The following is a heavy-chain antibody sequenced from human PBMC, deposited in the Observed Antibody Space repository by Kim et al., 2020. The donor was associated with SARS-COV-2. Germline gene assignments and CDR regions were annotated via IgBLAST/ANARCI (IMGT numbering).Heavy chain of an antibody. D-gene: IGHD3-22*01. Sequence: ASVKVSCKASGYTFTSYGISWVRQAPGQGLEWMGWISAYNGNTNYAQKLQGRATMTTDTSTSTAYMELRSLRSDDTAVYYCAGARHYYNPLPSGATGGVWFDPCGKGTLVTVAS. CDR3: AGARHYYNPLPSGATGGVWFDP. CDR2: ISAYNGNT. CDR1: GYTFTSYG. V-gene: IGHV1-18*01. J-gene: IGHJ5*02.